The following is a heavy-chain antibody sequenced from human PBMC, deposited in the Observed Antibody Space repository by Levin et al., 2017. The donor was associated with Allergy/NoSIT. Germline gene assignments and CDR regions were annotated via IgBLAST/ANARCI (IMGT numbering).Heavy chain of an antibody. Sequence: GGSLRLSCAASGFTFSSYGMHWVRQAPGKGLEWVAVIWYDGSNKYYADSVKGRFTISRDNSKNTLYLQMNSLRAEDTAVYYCARGITEMATPLFLDYWGQGTLVTVSS. CDR2: IWYDGSNK. D-gene: IGHD5-24*01. J-gene: IGHJ4*02. CDR3: ARGITEMATPLFLDY. V-gene: IGHV3-33*01. CDR1: GFTFSSYG.